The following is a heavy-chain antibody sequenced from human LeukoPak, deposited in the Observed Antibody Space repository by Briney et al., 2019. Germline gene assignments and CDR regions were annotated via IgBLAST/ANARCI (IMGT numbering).Heavy chain of an antibody. CDR3: ARGLGLEYCTGGTCYPNLYFDY. CDR2: INPNSGGT. D-gene: IGHD2-15*01. V-gene: IGHV1-2*02. J-gene: IGHJ4*02. CDR1: GYTFSDYF. Sequence: ASVKVSCKASGYTFSDYFMHWVRQAPGQGLEWMGWINPNSGGTKYAQKFQGRVTMTRDTSISTDYMELSSLRSDDTAAYYCARGLGLEYCTGGTCYPNLYFDYWGQGTLVTVSS.